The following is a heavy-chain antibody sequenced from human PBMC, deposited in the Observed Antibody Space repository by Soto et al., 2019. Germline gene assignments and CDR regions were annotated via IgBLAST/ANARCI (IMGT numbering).Heavy chain of an antibody. CDR3: AKATATSGGAFEI. Sequence: GGSLRLSCAVSGFICSSYGMSWVRQAPGKGLEWVSTILVGGSTHYEDSVKGRFTISRDTSKNTVYLQMNRLTGGDTAVYYCAKATATSGGAFEIYGQGTMVTVSS. CDR1: GFICSSYG. D-gene: IGHD1-1*01. CDR2: ILVGGST. V-gene: IGHV3-23*01. J-gene: IGHJ3*02.